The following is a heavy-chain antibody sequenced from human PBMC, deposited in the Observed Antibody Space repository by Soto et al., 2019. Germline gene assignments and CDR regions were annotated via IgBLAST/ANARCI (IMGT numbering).Heavy chain of an antibody. Sequence: QLQLQESGPGLVKPSETLSLTCTVSGDSISGTSYYWSWIRQPPGKGLEWIGSVYYSGSTYYNPSLKSRLAIFVDASKNPFSLTLSSVAATDPALYFCATRSRGVEPTWFGSWGQGTLVTVSS. CDR3: ATRSRGVEPTWFGS. CDR2: VYYSGST. J-gene: IGHJ5*01. CDR1: GDSISGTSYY. V-gene: IGHV4-39*01. D-gene: IGHD2-8*02.